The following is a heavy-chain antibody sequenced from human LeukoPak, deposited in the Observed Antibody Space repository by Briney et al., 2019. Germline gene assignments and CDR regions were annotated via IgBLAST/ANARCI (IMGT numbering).Heavy chain of an antibody. D-gene: IGHD4-17*01. Sequence: GGSLRLSCAASGFTFSSYAMSWVRQAPGKGLEWVSAISGSGGSTYYADSVKGRFTISRDNSKNTLYLQMNGLRADDTAVYYCASSPPTGITVSYFDYWGQGTLATVSS. V-gene: IGHV3-23*01. CDR3: ASSPPTGITVSYFDY. J-gene: IGHJ4*02. CDR2: ISGSGGST. CDR1: GFTFSSYA.